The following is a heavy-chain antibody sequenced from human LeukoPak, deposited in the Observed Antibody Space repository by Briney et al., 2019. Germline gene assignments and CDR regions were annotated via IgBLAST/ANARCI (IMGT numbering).Heavy chain of an antibody. CDR1: GFTFSNYA. Sequence: QSGGSLRLSCAASGFTFSNYAMHWVRQAPGKGLEYVSAISSNGGSTYYANSVKGRFTISRDNAKNSVYLQMNRLRAEDTAVYYCARVRREMKRSLGRTTEYSYYYYMDVWGKGTTVTVSS. CDR3: ARVRREMKRSLGRTTEYSYYYYMDV. V-gene: IGHV3-64*01. J-gene: IGHJ6*03. D-gene: IGHD1/OR15-1a*01. CDR2: ISSNGGST.